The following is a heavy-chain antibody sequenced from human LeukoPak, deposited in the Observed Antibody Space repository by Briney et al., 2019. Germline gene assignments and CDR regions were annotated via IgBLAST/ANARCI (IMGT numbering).Heavy chain of an antibody. CDR2: ISGGGGGT. CDR1: GFTFSSYW. D-gene: IGHD6-6*01. J-gene: IGHJ3*02. V-gene: IGHV3-23*01. CDR3: ARGSEYSSDAFDI. Sequence: PGGSLRLSCAASGFTFSSYWMSWVRQAPGKGLEWVSGISGGGGGTYYADSVKGRFTISRANSKNTLYLQMSSLRAEDTAVYYCARGSEYSSDAFDIWGQGTMVTVSS.